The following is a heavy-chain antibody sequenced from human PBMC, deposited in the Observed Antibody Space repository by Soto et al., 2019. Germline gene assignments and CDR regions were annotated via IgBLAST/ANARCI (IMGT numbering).Heavy chain of an antibody. CDR1: GFSVSSNY. CDR3: ARPRHHCGTVGATSPLDP. CDR2: NYSGGST. Sequence: PGGSLRLSCAISGFSVSSNYLSWVRQAPGKGLEWVSVNYSGGSTYYADSVQGRFTISRDKSNNTLYLQMRRVRAEDTAVYFCARPRHHCGTVGATSPLDPWGQGTQVTVSS. V-gene: IGHV3-53*01. J-gene: IGHJ5*02. D-gene: IGHD1-26*01.